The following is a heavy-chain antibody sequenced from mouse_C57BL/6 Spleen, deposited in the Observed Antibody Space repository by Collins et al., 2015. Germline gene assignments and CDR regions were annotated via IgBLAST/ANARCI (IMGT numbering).Heavy chain of an antibody. CDR3: AHGNPYYFDY. Sequence: DVQLQESGPGLVKPSQSLSLTCTVTGYSITSDYAWNWIRQFPGNKLEWMGYISYSGSTSYNPSLKSRISITRDTSKNQFFLQLNSVTTEDTATYYCAHGNPYYFDYWGQGTTLTVSS. J-gene: IGHJ2*01. CDR1: GYSITSDYA. D-gene: IGHD2-1*01. CDR2: ISYSGST. V-gene: IGHV3-2*02.